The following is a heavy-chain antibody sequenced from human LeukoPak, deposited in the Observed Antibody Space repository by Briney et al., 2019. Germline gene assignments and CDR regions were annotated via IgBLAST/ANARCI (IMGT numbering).Heavy chain of an antibody. CDR1: GYSFTRYW. V-gene: IGHV5-51*01. CDR2: IYPGDSDT. Sequence: GESLKISCKGSGYSFTRYWIGWVRQMPGKGLEWMGIIYPGDSDTRYSPSFQGQVTISADKSISTAYLQWSSLKASDTAMYYCARHEDYGLTGYYYMDVWGKGTTVTVSS. D-gene: IGHD4/OR15-4a*01. J-gene: IGHJ6*03. CDR3: ARHEDYGLTGYYYMDV.